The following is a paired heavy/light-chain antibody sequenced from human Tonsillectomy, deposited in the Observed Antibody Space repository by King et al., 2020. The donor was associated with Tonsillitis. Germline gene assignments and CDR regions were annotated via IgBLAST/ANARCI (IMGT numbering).Light chain of an antibody. V-gene: IGKV4-1*01. J-gene: IGKJ4*01. CDR1: QSVLYSSNNKSY. Sequence: DIVMTQSPDSLAVSLGERATINCKSSQSVLYSSNNKSYLAWYQQKPGQPPKLLIYWASTRESGVPDRFSGSGSGTDFTLTISSLRAEDVSVYYCQQYYGTPLTFGGGTKVEIK. CDR2: WAS. CDR3: QQYYGTPLT.
Heavy chain of an antibody. CDR1: AFTFSNYA. V-gene: IGHV3-23*01. CDR3: AKDPDYDFWGGGSSFDS. Sequence: EVQLLESGGGLVHPGGSLRLSCAASAFTFSNYAMSWVRQAPGRGLEWVSSLSGSGGRTYYADSVKGRFTISRDNSNNTLFLQMDSLRAEDTAVYYCAKDPDYDFWGGGSSFDSWGQGTLVTVSS. J-gene: IGHJ4*02. CDR2: LSGSGGRT. D-gene: IGHD3-3*01.